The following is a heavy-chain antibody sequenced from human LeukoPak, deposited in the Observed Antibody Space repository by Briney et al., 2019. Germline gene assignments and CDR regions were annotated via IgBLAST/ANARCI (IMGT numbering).Heavy chain of an antibody. Sequence: ASVKVSCKTSGYTFTDYYIHWVRQAPGQGLEWMGWINPNSGGTNYAQKFQGRVTMTRDTSISTAYMELSRLRSDDTAVYFCARGIAARYWGQGTLVTVSS. J-gene: IGHJ4*02. CDR2: INPNSGGT. D-gene: IGHD6-13*01. CDR3: ARGIAARY. V-gene: IGHV1-2*02. CDR1: GYTFTDYY.